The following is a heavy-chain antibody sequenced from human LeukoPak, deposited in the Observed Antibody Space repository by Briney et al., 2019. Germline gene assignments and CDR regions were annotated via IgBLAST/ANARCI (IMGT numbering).Heavy chain of an antibody. V-gene: IGHV1-8*03. D-gene: IGHD6-6*01. CDR3: ARGLLAARH. Sequence: ASVKVSCKASGYTFTGYYMHWVRQAPGQGLEWMGWMNPNSGNTGYAQKFQGRVTITRNTSISTAYMELSSLRSEDTAVYYCARGLLAARHWGQGTLVTVSS. J-gene: IGHJ4*02. CDR1: GYTFTGYY. CDR2: MNPNSGNT.